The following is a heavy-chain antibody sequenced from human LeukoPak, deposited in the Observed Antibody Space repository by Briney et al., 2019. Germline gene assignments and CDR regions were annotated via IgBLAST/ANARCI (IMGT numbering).Heavy chain of an antibody. CDR1: GFTFDDYA. V-gene: IGHV3-9*01. CDR3: ARRTPEVVPAANYYYYYMDV. Sequence: GGSLRLSCAASGFTFDDYAMHWVRQAPGKGLEWVSGISWNSGSIGYADSVKGRFTISRDNAKNSLYLQMNSLRAEDTALYHCARRTPEVVPAANYYYYYMDVWGKGTTVTVSS. CDR2: ISWNSGSI. D-gene: IGHD2-2*01. J-gene: IGHJ6*03.